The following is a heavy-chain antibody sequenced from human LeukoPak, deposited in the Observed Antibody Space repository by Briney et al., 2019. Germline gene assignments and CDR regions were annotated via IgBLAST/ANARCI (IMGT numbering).Heavy chain of an antibody. CDR1: GFTFSSYG. CDR2: ISYDGSNK. D-gene: IGHD1-26*01. Sequence: GGSLRLSCAASGFTFSSYGMHWVRQAPGKGLEWEAVISYDGSNKYYADSVKGRFTISRDNSKNTLYLQMNSLRAEDTAVYYCAKDLRGSYGPGFDYWGQGTLVTVSS. V-gene: IGHV3-30*18. J-gene: IGHJ4*02. CDR3: AKDLRGSYGPGFDY.